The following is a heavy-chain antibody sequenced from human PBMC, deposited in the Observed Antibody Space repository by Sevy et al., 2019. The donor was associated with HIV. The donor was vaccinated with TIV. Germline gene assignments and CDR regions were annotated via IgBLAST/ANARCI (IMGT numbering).Heavy chain of an antibody. CDR2: ISRSGATM. D-gene: IGHD3-9*01. V-gene: IGHV3-48*03. CDR3: ARGPCYYDSGSWFDP. J-gene: IGHJ5*02. CDR1: GFTLTNYE. Sequence: GGSLRLSCSASGFTLTNYEMIWVRQAPGKGLEWVASISRSGATMYSAHSVKGRFTISRDNVNKSVYLQMNSLRVEDTGVYFCARGPCYYDSGSWFDPWGQGTLVTVSS.